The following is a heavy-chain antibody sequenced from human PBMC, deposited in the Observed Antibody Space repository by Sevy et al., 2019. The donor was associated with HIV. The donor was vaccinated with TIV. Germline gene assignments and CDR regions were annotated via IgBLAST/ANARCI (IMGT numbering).Heavy chain of an antibody. CDR2: FDPEDDER. J-gene: IGHJ4*02. CDR3: ATTKDYYDSSAYPVDY. D-gene: IGHD3-22*01. CDR1: GYTLTAFD. Sequence: ASVKVSCKVSGYTLTAFDMHWVRQAPGKGLEWMGTFDPEDDERIYAQKFQGRVSMTEDTSADTAYMELSSLRSEDTAIYYCATTKDYYDSSAYPVDYWGQGTLVTVSS. V-gene: IGHV1-24*01.